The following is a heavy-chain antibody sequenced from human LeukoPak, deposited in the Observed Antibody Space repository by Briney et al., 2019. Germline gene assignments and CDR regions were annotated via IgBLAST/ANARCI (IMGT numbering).Heavy chain of an antibody. CDR3: AHAYYYDSSGYYYDAFDI. Sequence: SGPTLVNPTQTLTLTCTFSGFSLSTSGVGVGWIRQPPGKALEWLALLYWDDDKRYSPSLKSRLTITNDTSKNQVVLTMTIMDPVDTATYYCAHAYYYDSSGYYYDAFDIWGQGTMVTVSS. CDR2: LYWDDDK. CDR1: GFSLSTSGVG. V-gene: IGHV2-5*02. J-gene: IGHJ3*02. D-gene: IGHD3-22*01.